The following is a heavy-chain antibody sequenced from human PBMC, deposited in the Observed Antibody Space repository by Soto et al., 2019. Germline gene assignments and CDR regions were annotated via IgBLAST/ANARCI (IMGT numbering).Heavy chain of an antibody. D-gene: IGHD2-15*01. V-gene: IGHV3-21*01. CDR2: ISSGSNYI. CDR3: ARDYGKLNP. J-gene: IGHJ5*02. CDR1: GFTFNNYG. Sequence: GGSLRLSCAASGFTFNNYGMHWVRQAPGKGLEWVSSISSGSNYIDYAESVKGRFTFSRDNAKNSLYLQMNSLRAEDTALYYCARDYGKLNPWGQGTLVTVSS.